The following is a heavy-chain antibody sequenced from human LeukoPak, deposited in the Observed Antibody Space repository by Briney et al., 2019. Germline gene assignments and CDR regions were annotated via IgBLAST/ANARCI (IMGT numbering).Heavy chain of an antibody. D-gene: IGHD3-10*01. Sequence: ASVKVSCKASGYTFTGYYMHLVRQAPGQGLEWMGRINPNSGGTNYAQKFQGRVTMTRDTSISTAYMELSRLRSDDTAVYYCARDGGDLWSGESYYFDYWGQGTLVTVSS. CDR3: ARDGGDLWSGESYYFDY. V-gene: IGHV1-2*06. CDR2: INPNSGGT. CDR1: GYTFTGYY. J-gene: IGHJ4*02.